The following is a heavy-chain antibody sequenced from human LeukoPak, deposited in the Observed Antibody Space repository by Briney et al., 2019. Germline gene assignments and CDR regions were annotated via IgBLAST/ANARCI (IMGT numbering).Heavy chain of an antibody. Sequence: GESLTLSCAASGFTFSSYGKHWVRQAPGKGLEWVAFIRYDGSNKYYADSVKGRFTISRDNSKNTLYLQMNSLRAEDTAVYYCAKSQDQVLVCYFGYWGQGTLVTVPS. CDR3: AKSQDQVLVCYFGY. CDR1: GFTFSSYG. D-gene: IGHD2-2*01. CDR2: IRYDGSNK. J-gene: IGHJ4*02. V-gene: IGHV3-30*02.